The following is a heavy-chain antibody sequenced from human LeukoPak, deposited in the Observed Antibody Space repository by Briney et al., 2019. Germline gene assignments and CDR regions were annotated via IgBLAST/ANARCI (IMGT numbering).Heavy chain of an antibody. Sequence: PGGSLRLSCAASGFTFSSYAMSWFRQAPGKGQEWVSAIVGSGTSTYYADSVKGRFTISRDNSKNTLYLQMNSLRAEDTAVYYCAKDLYSGWFGPWGQGTLVTVSS. V-gene: IGHV3-23*01. J-gene: IGHJ5*02. D-gene: IGHD1-26*01. CDR1: GFTFSSYA. CDR2: IVGSGTST. CDR3: AKDLYSGWFGP.